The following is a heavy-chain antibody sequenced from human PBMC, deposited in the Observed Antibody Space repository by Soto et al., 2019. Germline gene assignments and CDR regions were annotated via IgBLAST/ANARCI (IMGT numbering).Heavy chain of an antibody. J-gene: IGHJ5*02. CDR2: IYYSGST. V-gene: IGHV4-59*01. CDR3: ARNQLPAPLLGWSDP. CDR1: GGSISSYY. D-gene: IGHD2-2*01. Sequence: PSETLSLTCTVSGGSISSYYWSWIRQPPGKGLERIGYIYYSGSTNYNPSLKSRVTISVDTSKNHFSLKLSSVTAADTAGYYCARNQLPAPLLGWSDPWAQGTRFTVSS.